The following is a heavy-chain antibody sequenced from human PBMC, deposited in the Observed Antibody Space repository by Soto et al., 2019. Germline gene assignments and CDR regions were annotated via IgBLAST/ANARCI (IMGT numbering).Heavy chain of an antibody. D-gene: IGHD3-10*01. CDR3: AGRVVRGVSYYYYGMDV. CDR1: GYSFTSYW. V-gene: IGHV4-59*01. CDR2: IYYSGST. J-gene: IGHJ6*02. Sequence: ESLKISCKGSGYSFTSYWIGWVRQMPGKGLEWIGYIYYSGSTNYNPSLKSRVTISVDTSKNQFSLKLSSVTAADTAVYYCAGRVVRGVSYYYYGMDVWGQGTTVTVSS.